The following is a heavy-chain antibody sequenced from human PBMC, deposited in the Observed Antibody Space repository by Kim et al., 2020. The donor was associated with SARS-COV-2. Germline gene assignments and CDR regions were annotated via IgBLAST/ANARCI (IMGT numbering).Heavy chain of an antibody. CDR1: GFTFSSYG. V-gene: IGHV3-30*03. D-gene: IGHD2-2*01. CDR3: AIPDRSCSSTSCSSPPEIEDY. CDR2: ISYDGSNK. Sequence: GGSLRLSCAASGFTFSSYGMHWVRQAPGKGLEWVAVISYDGSNKYYADSVKGRFTISRDNSKNTLYLQMNSLRAEDTAVYYCAIPDRSCSSTSCSSPPEIEDYWGQGTLVTVSS. J-gene: IGHJ4*02.